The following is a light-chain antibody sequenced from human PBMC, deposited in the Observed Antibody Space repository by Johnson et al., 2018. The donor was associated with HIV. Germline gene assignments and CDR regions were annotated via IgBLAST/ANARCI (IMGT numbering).Light chain of an antibody. V-gene: IGLV1-51*01. J-gene: IGLJ1*01. CDR2: DNN. Sequence: QSVLTQPPSVSAAPGQKVTISCSGSSSNIGNNYVSWYQQVPGTAPKLLIYDNNKRPSGIPDRISGSKSGTSATLGITGLQTGDEADYYCGTWDSSLRVLYVLVTGTKVTVL. CDR1: SSNIGNNY. CDR3: GTWDSSLRVLYV.